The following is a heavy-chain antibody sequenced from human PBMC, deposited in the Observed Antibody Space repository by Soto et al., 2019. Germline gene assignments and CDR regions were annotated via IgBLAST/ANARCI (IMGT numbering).Heavy chain of an antibody. J-gene: IGHJ4*02. Sequence: GGSLRLSCAASGFTFSNYDMHWVRQATGKGLEWVSAIGTAGDTFYPGSVKGRFTISRENAKNSLYLQMNSLRAGDTAVYYCAKDRPRRTSGYFFDYWGQGTPVTVS. CDR1: GFTFSNYD. CDR3: AKDRPRRTSGYFFDY. V-gene: IGHV3-13*01. D-gene: IGHD1-1*01. CDR2: IGTAGDT.